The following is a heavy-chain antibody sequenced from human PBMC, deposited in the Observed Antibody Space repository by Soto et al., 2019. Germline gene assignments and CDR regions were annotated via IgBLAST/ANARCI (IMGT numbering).Heavy chain of an antibody. CDR1: GFTFTSSA. J-gene: IGHJ4*02. Sequence: SVKVSCKASGFTFTSSAVQWVRQARGQRLEWIGWIVVGSGNTNYAQKFQERVTITRDMSTSTAYMELSSLRSEDTAVYYCAADPYYYDSSGYFPRDDYWGQGTLVTVSS. CDR2: IVVGSGNT. V-gene: IGHV1-58*01. D-gene: IGHD3-22*01. CDR3: AADPYYYDSSGYFPRDDY.